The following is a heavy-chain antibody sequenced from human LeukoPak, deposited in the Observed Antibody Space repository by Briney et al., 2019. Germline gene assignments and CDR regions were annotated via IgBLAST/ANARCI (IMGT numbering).Heavy chain of an antibody. V-gene: IGHV3-33*01. CDR1: GFTFSSYG. CDR3: VRDRGSTNYFDY. CDR2: IWYDGNNK. J-gene: IGHJ4*02. Sequence: GRSLRLSCAASGFTFSSYGMHWVRQAPGKGPEWVAIIWYDGNNKYYADSLKGRFTISRDNSKNTLYLQINSLRAEDTAVYFCVRDRGSTNYFDYWGQGALVTVSS. D-gene: IGHD3-10*01.